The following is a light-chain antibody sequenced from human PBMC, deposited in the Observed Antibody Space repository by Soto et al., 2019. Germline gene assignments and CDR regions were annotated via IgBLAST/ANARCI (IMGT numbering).Light chain of an antibody. J-gene: IGKJ4*01. Sequence: DIVMTQSPDSLAVSLGERATINCKSSQSVLYSSNNKNYLAWYQQKPGQPPKLLIYWASTRESGVPDRFSGSGSGTDFTLTISSLQAEDVAAYYCQQYYSTLTFGGGTKVEIK. CDR2: WAS. CDR3: QQYYSTLT. V-gene: IGKV4-1*01. CDR1: QSVLYSSNNKNY.